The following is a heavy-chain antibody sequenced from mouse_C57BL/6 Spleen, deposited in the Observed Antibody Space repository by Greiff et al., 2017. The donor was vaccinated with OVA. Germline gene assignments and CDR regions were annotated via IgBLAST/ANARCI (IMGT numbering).Heavy chain of an antibody. Sequence: QVQLQQSGAELAKPGASVKLSCKASGYTFTRYWMHWVKQRPGQGLEWIGYINPSSGYTKYNQKFKDKATLTADKSSSTAYMQLSSLTYEDSAVYYYAGEHYGSSHYYAMDYWGQGTSVTVSA. CDR1: GYTFTRYW. CDR2: INPSSGYT. V-gene: IGHV1-7*01. CDR3: AGEHYGSSHYYAMDY. D-gene: IGHD1-1*01. J-gene: IGHJ4*01.